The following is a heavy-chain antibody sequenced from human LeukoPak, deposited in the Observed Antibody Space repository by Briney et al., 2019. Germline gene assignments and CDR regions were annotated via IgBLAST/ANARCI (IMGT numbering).Heavy chain of an antibody. D-gene: IGHD2-2*02. Sequence: SVKVSCKASGGTFSSYAISWVRQAPGQGLEWMGGIIPIFGTANYAQKFQGRVTITTDESTSTAYMELSSLRSEDTAVYYCARDIVVVPAAIRRGYMYAFDIWGQGTMVTVPS. CDR3: ARDIVVVPAAIRRGYMYAFDI. J-gene: IGHJ3*02. CDR2: IIPIFGTA. V-gene: IGHV1-69*05. CDR1: GGTFSSYA.